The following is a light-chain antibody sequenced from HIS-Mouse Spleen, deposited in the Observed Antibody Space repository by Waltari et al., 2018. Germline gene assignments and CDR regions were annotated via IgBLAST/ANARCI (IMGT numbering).Light chain of an antibody. J-gene: IGLJ3*02. CDR2: EGS. CDR3: CSYAGSSTWV. V-gene: IGLV2-23*01. CDR1: SRYVGSYNL. Sequence: QSALTQPASVSGSPGQSTPISCTGTSRYVGSYNLVSWYQQHPGKAPKLMIYEGSKRPSGVSNRFSGSKSGNTASLTISGLQAEDEADYYCCSYAGSSTWVFGGGTKLTVL.